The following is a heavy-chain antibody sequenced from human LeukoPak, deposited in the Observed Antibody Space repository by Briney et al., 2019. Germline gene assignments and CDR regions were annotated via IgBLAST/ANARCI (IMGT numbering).Heavy chain of an antibody. V-gene: IGHV3-33*06. CDR3: AKDSGLVPAAPSPLDY. D-gene: IGHD2-2*01. Sequence: PGRSLRLSCAASGFTFSSYGMHWVRQAPGKGLEWVAVIWYDGSNKYYADSVKGRFTISRDNSKNTLYLQMNSLRAEDTAVYYCAKDSGLVPAAPSPLDYWGQGTLVTVSS. J-gene: IGHJ4*02. CDR1: GFTFSSYG. CDR2: IWYDGSNK.